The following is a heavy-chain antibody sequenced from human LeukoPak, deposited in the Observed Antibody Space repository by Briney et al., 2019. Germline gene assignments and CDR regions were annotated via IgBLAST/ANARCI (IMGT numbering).Heavy chain of an antibody. CDR3: ARDNYDSSGPYYFDY. CDR2: ISSSGSTI. D-gene: IGHD3-22*01. Sequence: PGGSLRLSCAASGFTFSTYEMTWVRQSPGKGPEWVSYISSSGSTIYYADSVKGRFTISRDNARNSLYLQMNSLRAGDTAVYYCARDNYDSSGPYYFDYWGQGTLVTVSS. V-gene: IGHV3-48*03. CDR1: GFTFSTYE. J-gene: IGHJ4*02.